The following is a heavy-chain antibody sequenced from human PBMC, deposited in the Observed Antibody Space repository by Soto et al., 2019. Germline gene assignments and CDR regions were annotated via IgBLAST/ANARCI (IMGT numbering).Heavy chain of an antibody. CDR2: VTHTGST. V-gene: IGHV4-34*01. J-gene: IGHJ4*02. Sequence: HVQLQQWGAGLLKPSETLSLTCVVYGGSFSGYYWSWIRQPPGKGLEWIGQVTHTGSTNYNPSLKSRVIISEDTSKNHFSLKLYSVTAADTAVYYCATYYYDGSGYDFDYWGQGTLVTVSS. CDR1: GGSFSGYY. CDR3: ATYYYDGSGYDFDY. D-gene: IGHD3-22*01.